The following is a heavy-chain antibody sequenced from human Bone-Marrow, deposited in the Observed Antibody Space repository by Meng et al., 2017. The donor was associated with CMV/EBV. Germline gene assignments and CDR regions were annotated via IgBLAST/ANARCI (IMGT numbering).Heavy chain of an antibody. D-gene: IGHD2-21*01. CDR2: IYHSGST. CDR1: GYSISSGYY. Sequence: SETLSLTCTVSGYSISSGYYWGWIRQPPGKGLEWIGSIYHSGSTYYNPSRKSRVTISVDTSKNQFSLKLSSVTAADTAVYYCARACGGDCANDAFDIWGQGTMVTVSS. V-gene: IGHV4-38-2*02. CDR3: ARACGGDCANDAFDI. J-gene: IGHJ3*02.